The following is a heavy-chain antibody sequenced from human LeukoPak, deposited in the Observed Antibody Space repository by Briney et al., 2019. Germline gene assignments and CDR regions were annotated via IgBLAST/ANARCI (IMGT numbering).Heavy chain of an antibody. CDR1: GFTFNSFA. Sequence: PGGSLRLSCAASGFTFNSFAMHWVRQAPGKGLEHLAFIQSDGSDKYYADSVKGRFTISRDNSENTLYLQMNGLRGDDTAVYYCVKDLPVLHSWGQGTLVTVSS. V-gene: IGHV3-30*02. D-gene: IGHD3-16*01. J-gene: IGHJ4*02. CDR2: IQSDGSDK. CDR3: VKDLPVLHS.